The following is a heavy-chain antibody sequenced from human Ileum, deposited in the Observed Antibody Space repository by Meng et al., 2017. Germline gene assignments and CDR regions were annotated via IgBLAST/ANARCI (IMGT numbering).Heavy chain of an antibody. V-gene: IGHV6-1*01. CDR1: GDSVSSDSGA. J-gene: IGHJ4*02. Sequence: QVTLRPTGPGLWNPSQAPPLPVALSGDSVSSDSGAWNWIRQSPSRGLEWLGRTFYRSKWNDDFAESVKSRITITTDTSKNQFSLQLNSVTPEDTAVYYCARGWYSSGFHSWGQGTLVTVSS. CDR3: ARGWYSSGFHS. CDR2: TFYRSKWND. D-gene: IGHD6-19*01.